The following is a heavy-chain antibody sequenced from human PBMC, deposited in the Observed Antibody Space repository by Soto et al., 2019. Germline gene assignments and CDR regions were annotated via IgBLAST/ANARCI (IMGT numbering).Heavy chain of an antibody. D-gene: IGHD6-13*01. CDR2: ISSSSSYI. CDR3: ARVAVEQQLVWYFDY. V-gene: IGHV3-21*01. CDR1: GFTFSSYS. J-gene: IGHJ4*02. Sequence: VGSLRLSCAASGFTFSSYSMNWVRQAPGKGLEWVSSISSSSSYIYYADSVKGRFTISRDNAKNSLSLQMNSLRAEDTAVYYCARVAVEQQLVWYFDYWGQGTLVTVSS.